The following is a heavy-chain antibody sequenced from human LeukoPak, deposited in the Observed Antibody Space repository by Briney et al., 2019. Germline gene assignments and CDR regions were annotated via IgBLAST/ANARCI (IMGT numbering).Heavy chain of an antibody. D-gene: IGHD3-10*01. CDR1: GFTFSSYG. J-gene: IGHJ4*02. Sequence: GGSLRLSCAASGFTFSSYGMHWVRQAPGKGLEWVSSISTTSTYIYYADSLRGRFTISRDNAKNSLYLQMSSLRAEDTAVYYCAREMGYMVRGVLPSDYWGQGTLVTVSS. V-gene: IGHV3-21*01. CDR3: AREMGYMVRGVLPSDY. CDR2: ISTTSTYI.